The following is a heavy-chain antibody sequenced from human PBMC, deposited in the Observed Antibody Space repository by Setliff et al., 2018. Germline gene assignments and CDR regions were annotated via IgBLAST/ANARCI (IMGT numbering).Heavy chain of an antibody. J-gene: IGHJ4*02. D-gene: IGHD7-27*01. CDR1: GGSFSGYY. Sequence: ETLSLTCAVYGGSFSGYYWSWIRQPPGKGLEWIGEINHSGSTNYNPSLKSRVTISVDTSKNQFSLKLSSVTAADTAVYYCARVAGAYYFDYWGQGTLVTVSS. V-gene: IGHV4-34*01. CDR2: INHSGST. CDR3: ARVAGAYYFDY.